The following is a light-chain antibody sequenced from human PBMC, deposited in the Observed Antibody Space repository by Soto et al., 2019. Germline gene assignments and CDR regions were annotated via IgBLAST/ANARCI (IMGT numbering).Light chain of an antibody. CDR1: QSVSSSY. V-gene: IGKV3-15*01. CDR3: QQYDYWWT. CDR2: RAS. J-gene: IGKJ1*01. Sequence: EIVLTQSPCTLSLSPAERSTLSCRASQSVSSSYLAWYQQKPGQAPRLLIYRASARATGVPARFSGSGSGTEFTLTISSLQSEDFGIYYCQQYDYWWTFGQGTKVDIK.